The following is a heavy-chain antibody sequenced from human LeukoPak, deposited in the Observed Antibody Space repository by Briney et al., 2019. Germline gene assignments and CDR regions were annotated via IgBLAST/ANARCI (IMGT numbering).Heavy chain of an antibody. CDR2: IYTSGST. Sequence: SETLSLTCTVSGGSISSYYWSWIRQPAGKGLEWIGRIYTSGSTNYNPSLKSQVTMSVDTSKNQFSLKLSSVTAADTAVYYCARDQELRFLEWSDYYYYMDVWGKGTTVTVSS. CDR1: GGSISSYY. D-gene: IGHD3-3*01. V-gene: IGHV4-4*07. CDR3: ARDQELRFLEWSDYYYYMDV. J-gene: IGHJ6*03.